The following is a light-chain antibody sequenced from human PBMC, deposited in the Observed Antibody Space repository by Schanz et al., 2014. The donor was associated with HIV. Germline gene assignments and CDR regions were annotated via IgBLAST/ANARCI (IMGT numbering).Light chain of an antibody. Sequence: NFMLTQPQSVSESPGKTITISCIGSNGNIGANYVQWYQQRPGSAPTTVVYEDHHRPSGVPHRFSGLIDSSSTSASPITPXXXXEDEADYYCQSYDSSSSVVFGGGTXLTVL. CDR2: EDH. J-gene: IGLJ3*02. V-gene: IGLV6-57*02. CDR1: NGNIGANY. CDR3: QSYDSSSSVV.